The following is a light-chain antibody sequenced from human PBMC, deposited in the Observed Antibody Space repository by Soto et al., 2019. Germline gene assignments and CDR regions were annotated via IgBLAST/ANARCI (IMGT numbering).Light chain of an antibody. Sequence: QSVLTQPPSVSGAPGQRVTISCPGGSSNIGAGYDVHWYQQLPGTAPKLLIYGNSNRPSGVPDRFSGSKSGTSASLAITGLQAEDEADYYCQSYDSSLSGSKFGGGTQLTVL. CDR1: SSNIGAGYD. CDR2: GNS. CDR3: QSYDSSLSGSK. J-gene: IGLJ7*01. V-gene: IGLV1-40*01.